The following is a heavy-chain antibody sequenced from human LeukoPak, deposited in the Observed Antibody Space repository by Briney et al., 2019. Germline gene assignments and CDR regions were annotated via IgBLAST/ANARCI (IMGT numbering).Heavy chain of an antibody. Sequence: KTSETLSLTCTVSGGSISSSSYYWGWIRQPPGKGLEWIGSIYYSGSTYYNPSLKSRVTISVDTSKNQFSLKLSSVTAADTAVYYCARDAGHQLSRRNYYAMDVWGQGTTVTVSS. CDR3: ARDAGHQLSRRNYYAMDV. CDR2: IYYSGST. J-gene: IGHJ6*02. CDR1: GGSISSSSYY. D-gene: IGHD2-2*01. V-gene: IGHV4-39*02.